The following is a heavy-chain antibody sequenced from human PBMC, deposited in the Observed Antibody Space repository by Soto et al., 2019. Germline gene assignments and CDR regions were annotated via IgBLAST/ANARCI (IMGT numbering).Heavy chain of an antibody. V-gene: IGHV1-18*01. CDR3: ARHHGPTPSDTWPDP. CDR2: ISTYSGDT. D-gene: IGHD4-17*01. J-gene: IGHJ5*02. Sequence: ASVKVSCKASGYTFFTYDISWVRQAPGQGLEWMGWISTYSGDTKYAQKFQGRVTMTTDTSTTTAYLELRSLRSDDTAVYYCARHHGPTPSDTWPDPWGEGTMITVYS. CDR1: GYTFFTYD.